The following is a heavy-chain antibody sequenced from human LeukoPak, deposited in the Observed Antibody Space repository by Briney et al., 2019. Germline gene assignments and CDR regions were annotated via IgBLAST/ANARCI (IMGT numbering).Heavy chain of an antibody. CDR2: MNPNSGNT. Sequence: ASVKVSCKASGYTFTSYGISWVRQATGQGLEWMGWMNPNSGNTGYAQKFQGRVTMTRNTSISTAYMELSSLRSEDTAVYYCARGLVGRRVYFDWLPHDDFDYWGQGTLVTVSS. J-gene: IGHJ4*02. V-gene: IGHV1-8*02. CDR3: ARGLVGRRVYFDWLPHDDFDY. D-gene: IGHD3-9*01. CDR1: GYTFTSYG.